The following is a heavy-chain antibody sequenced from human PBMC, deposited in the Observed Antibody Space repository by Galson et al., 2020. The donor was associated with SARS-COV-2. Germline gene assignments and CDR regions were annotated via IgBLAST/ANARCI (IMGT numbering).Heavy chain of an antibody. D-gene: IGHD6-13*01. V-gene: IGHV3-30*18. CDR1: GFTFSSYG. Sequence: GGSLRLSCAASGFTFSSYGIHWVRQAPGKGLEWVAVISYDGSKKFYADPVKGRFTISRDNAKNTLYLQMNSLRAEDTAVYYCAKGQQVLELLYLYTMDVGGQGTTVTVSS. CDR3: AKGQQVLELLYLYTMDV. J-gene: IGHJ6*02. CDR2: ISYDGSKK.